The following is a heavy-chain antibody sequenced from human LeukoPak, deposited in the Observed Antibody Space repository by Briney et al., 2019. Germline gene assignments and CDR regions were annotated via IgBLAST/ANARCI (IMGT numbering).Heavy chain of an antibody. CDR1: GYTFTGYD. V-gene: IGHV1-2*02. D-gene: IGHD2-2*01. J-gene: IGHJ5*02. CDR3: ARPHCSSTCCQRRWDWFDP. CDR2: IKPNSGGT. Sequence: ASVKVSCKASGYTFTGYDMHWVRQAPGQGLEWMGWIKPNSGGTNYEQKFQGRVTMTRDPALSTAYLELSRLRSDETAGYYCARPHCSSTCCQRRWDWFDPGAQETLHTV.